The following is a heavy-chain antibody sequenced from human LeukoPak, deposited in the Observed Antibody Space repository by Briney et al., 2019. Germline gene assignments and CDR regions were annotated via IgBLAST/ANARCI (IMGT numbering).Heavy chain of an antibody. CDR1: GGTFSSYA. Sequence: SVKVSCKASGGTFSSYAISWVRQAPGQGLEWMGRIIPIFGTANYARKFQGRVTITTDESTSTAYMELSSLRSEDTAVYYCARDLGCSGGSCYPSLYWFDPWGQGTLVTVSS. D-gene: IGHD2-15*01. CDR3: ARDLGCSGGSCYPSLYWFDP. J-gene: IGHJ5*02. CDR2: IIPIFGTA. V-gene: IGHV1-69*05.